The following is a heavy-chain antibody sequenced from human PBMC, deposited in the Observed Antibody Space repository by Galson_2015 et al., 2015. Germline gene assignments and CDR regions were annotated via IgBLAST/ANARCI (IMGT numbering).Heavy chain of an antibody. Sequence: PALVTPTQTLTLTCTVSGFSLSTSGVGGGLIGQPPGTALEWLALIYWSAGEQSSPSLKSRLTITKDTCKNQVVLTMTNIDPVDTATYYWANPYCSSTSCYQISSYYGMDVWGQGTTVTVSS. CDR1: GFSLSTSGVG. CDR3: ANPYCSSTSCYQISSYYGMDV. D-gene: IGHD2-2*01. J-gene: IGHJ6*02. CDR2: IYWSAGE. V-gene: IGHV2-5*01.